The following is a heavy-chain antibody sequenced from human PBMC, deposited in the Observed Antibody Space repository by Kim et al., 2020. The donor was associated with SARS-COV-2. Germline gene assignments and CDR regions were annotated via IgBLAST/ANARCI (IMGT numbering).Heavy chain of an antibody. V-gene: IGHV3-74*03. CDR1: GFTFSGYW. J-gene: IGHJ4*02. CDR2: INSDGSDT. CDR3: ARDGSTNGFDH. D-gene: IGHD2-8*01. Sequence: GGSLRLSCAASGFTFSGYWMHWIRQAPGKGLVWVSRINSDGSDTKYADSVKGRFTISSDTAKNTLYLQMNSLRVEDTAVYYCARDGSTNGFDHWGQGTLVTVPS.